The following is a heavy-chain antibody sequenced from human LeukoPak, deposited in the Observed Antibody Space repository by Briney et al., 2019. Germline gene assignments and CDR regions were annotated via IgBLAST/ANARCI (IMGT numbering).Heavy chain of an antibody. J-gene: IGHJ4*02. CDR1: GFTFSSYS. CDR3: ARVSSVAGTSDY. CDR2: ISSSSSYI. D-gene: IGHD6-19*01. V-gene: IGHV3-21*01. Sequence: GGSLRLSCAASGFTFSSYSMNWVRQAPGKGLEWASSISSSSSYIYYADSVKGRFTISRDNAKNSLYLQMNSLRAEDTAVYYCARVSSVAGTSDYWGQGTLVTVSS.